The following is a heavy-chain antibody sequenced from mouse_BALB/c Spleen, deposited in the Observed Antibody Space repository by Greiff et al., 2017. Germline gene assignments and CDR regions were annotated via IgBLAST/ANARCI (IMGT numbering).Heavy chain of an antibody. CDR2: ISSGGST. J-gene: IGHJ4*01. CDR3: AREATKITGYAMDY. Sequence: EVKVEESGGGLVKPGGSLKLSCAASGFTFSSYAMSWVRQTPEKRLEWVASISSGGSTYYPDSVKGRFTISRDNARNILYLQMSSLRSEDTAMYYCAREATKITGYAMDYWGQGTSVTVSA. D-gene: IGHD2-4*01. CDR1: GFTFSSYA. V-gene: IGHV5-6-5*01.